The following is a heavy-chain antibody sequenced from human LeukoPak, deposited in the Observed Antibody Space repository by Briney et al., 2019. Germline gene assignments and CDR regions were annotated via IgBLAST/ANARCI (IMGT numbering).Heavy chain of an antibody. CDR1: GNTLTELS. CDR3: ATVNTDQLLWGPFDY. Sequence: GASVKVSCKVSGNTLTELSMHWVRQGPGKGLEWMGGFDPEDGETIYTQKFQGRVTMTEDTSTDTAYLELSSLRSEDTAVYYCATVNTDQLLWGPFDYWGQGTLVTVSS. CDR2: FDPEDGET. J-gene: IGHJ4*02. V-gene: IGHV1-24*01. D-gene: IGHD2-2*01.